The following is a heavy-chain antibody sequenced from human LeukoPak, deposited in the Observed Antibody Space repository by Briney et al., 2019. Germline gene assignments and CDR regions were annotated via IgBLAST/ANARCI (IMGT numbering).Heavy chain of an antibody. J-gene: IGHJ4*02. CDR2: ISAYNGNT. V-gene: IGHV1-18*01. Sequence: GASVKVSCRPSGYTFTSYGISWVRQARGQGLAWMGWISAYNGNTNYAQKLQGRDTMTTDTSTSTAYMELRSLRSDDTAVYYCARGVAARPFHYWGQGTLVTVSA. CDR3: ARGVAARPFHY. D-gene: IGHD6-6*01. CDR1: GYTFTSYG.